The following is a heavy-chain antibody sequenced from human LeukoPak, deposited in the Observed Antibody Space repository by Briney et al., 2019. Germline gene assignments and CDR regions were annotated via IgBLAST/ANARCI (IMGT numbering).Heavy chain of an antibody. J-gene: IGHJ5*02. Sequence: RASVKVSCKVSGYTLTKLSMHWVRQAPGKGLEWMGGFDPEDGETIYAQKFQGRVTMTEDTSTDTAYMELSSLRSEDTAVYYCATWRIVVVPAAIPPQRWFDPWGQGTLVTVSS. D-gene: IGHD2-2*02. CDR2: FDPEDGET. CDR1: GYTLTKLS. V-gene: IGHV1-24*01. CDR3: ATWRIVVVPAAIPPQRWFDP.